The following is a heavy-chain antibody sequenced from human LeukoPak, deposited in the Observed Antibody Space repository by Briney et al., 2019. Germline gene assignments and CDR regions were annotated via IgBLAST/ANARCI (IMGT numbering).Heavy chain of an antibody. CDR3: ARSPLYDFWSGYYDY. V-gene: IGHV4-38-2*02. D-gene: IGHD3-3*01. CDR2: IYHSGST. J-gene: IGHJ4*02. CDR1: GYSISSGYY. Sequence: SETLSLTCTVSGYSISSGYYWGWIRQPPGKGLEWIGSIYHSGSTYYNPSLKSRVTISVDTSKNQFSLKLSSVTAADTAVYYCARSPLYDFWSGYYDYWGQGTLDTVSS.